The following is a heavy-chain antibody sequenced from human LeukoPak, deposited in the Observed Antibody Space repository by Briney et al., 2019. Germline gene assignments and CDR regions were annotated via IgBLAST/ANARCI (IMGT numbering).Heavy chain of an antibody. J-gene: IGHJ4*02. CDR1: GYTFTSYG. D-gene: IGHD5-24*01. CDR2: ISAYNGNT. V-gene: IGHV1-18*01. CDR3: AREKLKRWLQYPDY. Sequence: GASVKVSCKASGYTFTSYGISWVRQAPGQGLEWMGWISAYNGNTNYAQKLQGRVTMTTDTSTSTAYMELRSLRSDDTAVYYCAREKLKRWLQYPDYWGQGTLVTVSS.